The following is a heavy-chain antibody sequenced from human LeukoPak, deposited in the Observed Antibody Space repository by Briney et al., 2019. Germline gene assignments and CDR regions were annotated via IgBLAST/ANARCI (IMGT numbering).Heavy chain of an antibody. CDR2: MNPNSGNT. Sequence: GASVKVSCKASGYTFTGYYMHWVRQAPGQGLEWMGWMNPNSGNTGYAQEFQGRVTMTRNTSISTAYMELSSLRSEDTAVYYCARAPYSSGWYYPGNWFDPWGQGTLVTVSS. CDR1: GYTFTGYY. D-gene: IGHD6-19*01. CDR3: ARAPYSSGWYYPGNWFDP. V-gene: IGHV1-8*02. J-gene: IGHJ5*02.